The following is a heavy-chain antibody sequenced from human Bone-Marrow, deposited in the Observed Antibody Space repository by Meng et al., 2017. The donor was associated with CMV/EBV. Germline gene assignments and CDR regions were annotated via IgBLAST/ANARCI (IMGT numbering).Heavy chain of an antibody. Sequence: SGGSISSSLDYWGWIRQPPGKGLEWIGSIYYSGSTYYNPSLKSRVTISVDTSKNQFSLKLSSVTAADTAVYYCARRQWEASYWYFDLWGRGTLVTVSS. V-gene: IGHV4-39*07. CDR2: IYYSGST. CDR1: GGSISSSLDY. D-gene: IGHD1-26*01. CDR3: ARRQWEASYWYFDL. J-gene: IGHJ2*01.